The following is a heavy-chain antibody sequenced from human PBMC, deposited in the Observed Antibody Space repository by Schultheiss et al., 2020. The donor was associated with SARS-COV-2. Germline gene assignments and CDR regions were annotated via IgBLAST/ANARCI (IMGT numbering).Heavy chain of an antibody. CDR3: ARGPHSSGWYAYQGDY. D-gene: IGHD6-19*01. V-gene: IGHV4-4*07. CDR2: IYTSGST. Sequence: SQTLSLTCTVSGGSISSYYWSWIRQPAGKGLEWIGRIYTSGSTNYNPSLKSRVTMSVDTSKNQFSLKLSSVTAADTAVYYCARGPHSSGWYAYQGDYWGQGTLVTVSS. J-gene: IGHJ4*02. CDR1: GGSISSYY.